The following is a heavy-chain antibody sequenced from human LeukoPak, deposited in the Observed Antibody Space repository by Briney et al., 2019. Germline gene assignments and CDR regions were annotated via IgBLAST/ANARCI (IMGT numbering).Heavy chain of an antibody. Sequence: SKAVGDKCINYGMHWVRQAPGQGLEWMGIINPSGGSTSYAQKFQGRVTMTRDTSTSAVYMELSSLRSEDTAVYYCARADGGDYWGQGTLVTVS. CDR3: ARADGGDY. V-gene: IGHV1-46*01. CDR2: INPSGGST. J-gene: IGHJ4*02. CDR1: GDKCINYG.